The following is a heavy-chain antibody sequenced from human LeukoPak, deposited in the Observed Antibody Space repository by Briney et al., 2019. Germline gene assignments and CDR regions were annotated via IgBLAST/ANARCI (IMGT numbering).Heavy chain of an antibody. CDR3: ARGGLWFAEWLDP. J-gene: IGHJ5*02. CDR2: ISTQNGNT. Sequence: ASVKVSCKASGYTFTRYAITWVRQAPGQGLEWMGSISTQNGNTKYAQIFQGRATMTTDIATATAYMELRSLMYDDTAVYFCARGGLWFAEWLDPWGQGSLVIVSS. D-gene: IGHD3-10*01. CDR1: GYTFTRYA. V-gene: IGHV1-18*01.